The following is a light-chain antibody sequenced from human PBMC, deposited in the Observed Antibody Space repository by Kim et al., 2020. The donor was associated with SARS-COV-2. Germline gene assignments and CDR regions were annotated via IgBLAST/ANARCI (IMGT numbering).Light chain of an antibody. J-gene: IGKJ5*01. Sequence: GFAGDRVPINCRAIQNIHIFLNWYPPQPGRPPKLLIYAASTVHVGVPSMFSGSVSGTDFTLTICSLHPEDFAVYYCHQGYGPSITFRQGKRLEIK. CDR2: AAS. CDR3: HQGYGPSIT. V-gene: IGKV1-39*01. CDR1: QNIHIF.